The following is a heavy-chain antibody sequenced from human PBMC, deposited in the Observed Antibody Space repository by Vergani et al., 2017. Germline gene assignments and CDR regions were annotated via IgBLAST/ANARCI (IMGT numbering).Heavy chain of an antibody. CDR1: GYSFNSYG. CDR3: ARGGSIAAPSYLYYFYMDV. D-gene: IGHD6-6*01. CDR2: ISGYDGKT. Sequence: QVQLVRSGAEMKKPGASVNVSCKTSGYSFNSYGINWVRQAPGQGLEWLGWISGYDGKTKYVEKLQGRITVTIDTSTNSAYMELRGLRSDDTAVYYCARGGSIAAPSYLYYFYMDVWGKGTSVTVSS. V-gene: IGHV1-18*01. J-gene: IGHJ6*03.